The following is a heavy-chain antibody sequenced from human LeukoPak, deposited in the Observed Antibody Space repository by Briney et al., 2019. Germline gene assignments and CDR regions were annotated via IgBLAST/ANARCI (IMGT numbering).Heavy chain of an antibody. CDR1: GFTLTNAW. J-gene: IGHJ4*02. D-gene: IGHD3-22*01. V-gene: IGHV3-15*01. Sequence: PGGSLRLSCVASGFTLTNAWMSWVRQAPGKGLEWVGHIKSETDGGTTDYAAPVKGRLFISRDDSRDTLYLQMNSLKTDDTAVYYCAKYDTSVNFDYWGQGTLVTVSS. CDR2: IKSETDGGTT. CDR3: AKYDTSVNFDY.